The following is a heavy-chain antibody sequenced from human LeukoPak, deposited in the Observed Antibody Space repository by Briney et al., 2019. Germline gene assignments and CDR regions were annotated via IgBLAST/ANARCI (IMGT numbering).Heavy chain of an antibody. CDR3: ARAPTSEQQLQFDY. CDR1: GFTFSSYS. Sequence: TGGSLRLSCAASGFTFSSYSMNWVRQAPGKGLEWVSSISSSSKYIYYADSVKGRFTISRDNAENSLYLQMNSLRAEDTAVYYCARAPTSEQQLQFDYWGQGILVTVSS. V-gene: IGHV3-21*01. J-gene: IGHJ4*02. CDR2: ISSSSKYI. D-gene: IGHD6-13*01.